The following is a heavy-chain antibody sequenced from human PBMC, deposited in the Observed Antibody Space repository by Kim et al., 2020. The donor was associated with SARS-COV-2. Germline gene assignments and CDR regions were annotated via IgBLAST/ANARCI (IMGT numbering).Heavy chain of an antibody. J-gene: IGHJ4*02. CDR2: NK. D-gene: IGHD6-19*01. V-gene: IGHV3-30*02. Sequence: NKYEANSVKGRFTISRENSKTPLYLQMNSLRAEDTAVYYCAKVSGSGWDYWGQGTLVTVSS. CDR3: AKVSGSGWDY.